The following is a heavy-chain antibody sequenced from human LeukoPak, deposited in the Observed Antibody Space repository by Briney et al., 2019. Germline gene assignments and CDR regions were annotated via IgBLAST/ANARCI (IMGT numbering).Heavy chain of an antibody. V-gene: IGHV5-51*01. J-gene: IGHJ4*02. CDR3: AGLYRDGYNEPYYFDY. CDR2: IHPGDSDT. Sequence: GESLKISCKGSGYSFTSYWIGWVRQMPGKGLEWMGIIHPGDSDTRYSPSFQGQVTISADKSISTAYLQWSSLKASDTAMYYCAGLYRDGYNEPYYFDYWGQGTLVTVSS. D-gene: IGHD5-24*01. CDR1: GYSFTSYW.